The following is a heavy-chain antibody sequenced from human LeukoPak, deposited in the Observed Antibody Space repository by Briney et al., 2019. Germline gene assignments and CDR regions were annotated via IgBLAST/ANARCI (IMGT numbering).Heavy chain of an antibody. CDR3: ARDNEFCTGGTCRLDY. V-gene: IGHV3-74*01. CDR2: INNAGGST. Sequence: PGGSLRLSCASSGFTFSFYWMHWVRQAPGKGLVWVSRINNAGGSTSYAGSVKGRFTISRDNAKNTLYLQMNNLRAEDTAVYYCARDNEFCTGGTCRLDYWGQGALVTVSS. J-gene: IGHJ4*02. D-gene: IGHD2-15*01. CDR1: GFTFSFYW.